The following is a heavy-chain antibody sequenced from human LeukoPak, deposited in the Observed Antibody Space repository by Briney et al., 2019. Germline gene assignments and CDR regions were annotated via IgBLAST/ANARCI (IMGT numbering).Heavy chain of an antibody. J-gene: IGHJ5*02. CDR2: ISSSSSYT. D-gene: IGHD6-19*01. CDR1: GFTFSDYY. V-gene: IGHV3-11*06. Sequence: PGGSLRLSCAASGFTFSDYYMSWIRQAPGKGLEWVSYISSSSSYTNYADSVKGRFTISRDNAKNSLYLQMNSLRAEDTAVYYCAGNRAVASTVDWFDPWGQGTLVTVSS. CDR3: AGNRAVASTVDWFDP.